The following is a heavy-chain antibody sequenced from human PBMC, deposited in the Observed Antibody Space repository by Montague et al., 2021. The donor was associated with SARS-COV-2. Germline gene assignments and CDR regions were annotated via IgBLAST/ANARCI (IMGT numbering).Heavy chain of an antibody. CDR3: ARVRAVPAAMRIFSLGRSYYGMDV. CDR1: GGSFSGYY. J-gene: IGHJ6*02. Sequence: SETLSLTCAVYGGSFSGYYWRWIRQPPGKGLEWIGEINHSGSTNYNPSLKSRVTISVDTSKNQFSLKLSSVTAADTAVYYCARVRAVPAAMRIFSLGRSYYGMDVWGQGTTVTVSS. V-gene: IGHV4-34*01. CDR2: INHSGST. D-gene: IGHD2-2*01.